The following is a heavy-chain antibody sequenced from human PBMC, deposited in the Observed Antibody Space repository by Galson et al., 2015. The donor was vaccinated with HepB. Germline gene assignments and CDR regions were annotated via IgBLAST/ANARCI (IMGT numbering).Heavy chain of an antibody. CDR3: ATTKFGRGDYWTFDI. Sequence: SLRLSCAASDSTFSSYTMNWVRQTPGKGLQWVSYISTNGVTIHYADSVKGRFTIARDNAKNTMWLQMNSLRAEDTAVYYCATTKFGRGDYWTFDIWGQGTLVTVSS. CDR2: ISTNGVTI. J-gene: IGHJ3*02. D-gene: IGHD3-22*01. V-gene: IGHV3-48*04. CDR1: DSTFSSYT.